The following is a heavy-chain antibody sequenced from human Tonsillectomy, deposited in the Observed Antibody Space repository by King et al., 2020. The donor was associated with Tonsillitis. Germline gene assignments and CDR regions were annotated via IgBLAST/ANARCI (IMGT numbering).Heavy chain of an antibody. V-gene: IGHV4-34*01. J-gene: IGHJ4*02. CDR3: ARGRTVFDY. CDR1: GGSFSDYY. D-gene: IGHD1-1*01. CDR2: INHSGST. Sequence: VQLQQWGAGLLKPSETLSLTCAVYGGSFSDYYWSWIRQPPGKVLECIGEINHSGSTNYNPSLKSRLTISVDTSKNQFSLDLSSVTAADTAVYYCARGRTVFDYWGQGTLVTVSS.